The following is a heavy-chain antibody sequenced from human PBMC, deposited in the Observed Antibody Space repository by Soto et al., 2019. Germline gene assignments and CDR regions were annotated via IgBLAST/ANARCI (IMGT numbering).Heavy chain of an antibody. V-gene: IGHV1-18*04. Sequence: GASVKVSCKASGYSFATYGFSWVRQAPGQGLECVGWISAHNGDTHYSQKFQGRVTLTTDTSTNTGYMELRSLTSDDTAVYYCAWAGPTPIFNHWGQGALVTVSS. J-gene: IGHJ4*02. CDR3: AWAGPTPIFNH. CDR1: GYSFATYG. D-gene: IGHD3-3*01. CDR2: ISAHNGDT.